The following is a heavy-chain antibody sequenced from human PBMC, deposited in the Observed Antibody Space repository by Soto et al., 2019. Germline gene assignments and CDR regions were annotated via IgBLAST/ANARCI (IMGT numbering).Heavy chain of an antibody. CDR1: GFPFSSYW. CDR2: INSDGSSR. D-gene: IGHD3-22*01. CDR3: ARVGYDSSGYYETFYY. J-gene: IGHJ4*02. V-gene: IGHV3-74*01. Sequence: GGSLRLSCAASGFPFSSYWMHWVRQDPGKGLVWVARINSDGSSRNYADSVKGRFTISRDNAKNTLYLQMNSLRAEDTAVYYCARVGYDSSGYYETFYYWGQGTLVTVSS.